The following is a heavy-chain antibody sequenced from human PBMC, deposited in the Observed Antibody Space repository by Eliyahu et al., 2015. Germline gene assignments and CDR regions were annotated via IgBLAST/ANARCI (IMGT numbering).Heavy chain of an antibody. CDR2: IYSSGNT. J-gene: IGHJ4*02. Sequence: QVQLQESGPGLVKPSETLSLTCSVSGGSISNYYWRWIRQPAGKGLEWIGRIYSSGNTNYNPSLKSRVTMSVDPSKNQFSLKLTSVTAADTAVYYCARIDAGNAGFDYWGQGTLVTVAS. D-gene: IGHD4-23*01. CDR3: ARIDAGNAGFDY. V-gene: IGHV4-4*07. CDR1: GGSISNYY.